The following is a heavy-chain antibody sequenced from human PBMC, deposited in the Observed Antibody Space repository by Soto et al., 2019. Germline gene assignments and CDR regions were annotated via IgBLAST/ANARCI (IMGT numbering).Heavy chain of an antibody. CDR1: GGSISSGGYY. D-gene: IGHD2-2*02. CDR2: IYYSGST. Sequence: SETRSLTCTVSGGSISSGGYYWSWIRQHPGKGLEWIGYIYYSGSTYYNPSLKSRVTISVDTSKNQFSLKLSSVTAADTAVYYCARSFTVPAAIGHWGQGTLVTVSS. V-gene: IGHV4-31*03. CDR3: ARSFTVPAAIGH. J-gene: IGHJ4*02.